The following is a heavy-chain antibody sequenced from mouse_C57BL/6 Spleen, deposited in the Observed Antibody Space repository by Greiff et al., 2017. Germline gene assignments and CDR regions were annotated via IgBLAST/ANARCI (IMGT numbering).Heavy chain of an antibody. V-gene: IGHV1-53*01. CDR1: GYTFTSYW. CDR2: INPSNGGT. Sequence: QVQLQQPGTELVKPGASVKLSCKASGYTFTSYWMHWVKQRPGQGLEWIGNINPSNGGTNYNEKFKSKATLTVDKSSSTAYMQLSSLTSEDSAVYDCARVDSSGAWFAYWGQGTLVTVSA. CDR3: ARVDSSGAWFAY. D-gene: IGHD3-2*02. J-gene: IGHJ3*01.